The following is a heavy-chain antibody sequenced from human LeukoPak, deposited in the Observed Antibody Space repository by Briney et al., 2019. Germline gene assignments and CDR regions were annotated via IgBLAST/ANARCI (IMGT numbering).Heavy chain of an antibody. CDR1: GFTFSTYD. Sequence: PGGSLRLSCAASGFTFSTYDMHWVRQPTGKGLGWVSTITPAGDTYYPGSVKGRFTISRENAKNSLYLQMNSLRAEDTAVYFCARDKDSYGMDVWGQGTTVTVSS. CDR2: ITPAGDT. J-gene: IGHJ6*02. CDR3: ARDKDSYGMDV. V-gene: IGHV3-13*01.